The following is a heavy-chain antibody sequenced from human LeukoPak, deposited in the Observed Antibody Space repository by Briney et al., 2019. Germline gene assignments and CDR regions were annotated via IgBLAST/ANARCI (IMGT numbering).Heavy chain of an antibody. CDR3: AKSFWQLVDNYFDY. CDR2: ISYDGSNK. J-gene: IGHJ4*02. Sequence: RGSLRLSCAASGFTFSSYGMHWVRQAPGKGLEWVAVISYDGSNKYYADSVKGRFTISRDNSKNTLYLQMNSLRAEDTAVYYCAKSFWQLVDNYFDYWGQGTLVTVSS. D-gene: IGHD6-6*01. CDR1: GFTFSSYG. V-gene: IGHV3-30*18.